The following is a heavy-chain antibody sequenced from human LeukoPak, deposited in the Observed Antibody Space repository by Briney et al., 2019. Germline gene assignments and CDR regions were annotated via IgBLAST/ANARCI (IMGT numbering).Heavy chain of an antibody. D-gene: IGHD6-13*01. J-gene: IGHJ3*02. CDR1: GFTFDDYG. CDR3: ARDTGYSSSWSRVGAFDI. Sequence: PGGSLRLSCAASGFTFDDYGMSWVRQAPGKGLEWVSGINWNGGSTGYADSVKGRFTISRDNAKNSLYLQMNSLRAEDTALYYCARDTGYSSSWSRVGAFDIWGQGTMVTVSS. CDR2: INWNGGST. V-gene: IGHV3-20*04.